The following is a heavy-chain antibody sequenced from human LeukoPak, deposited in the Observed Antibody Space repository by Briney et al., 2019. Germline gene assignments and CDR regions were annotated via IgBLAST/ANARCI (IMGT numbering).Heavy chain of an antibody. CDR1: GYSISSGYY. Sequence: PSETLSLTCTVSGYSISSGYYWGWIRQPPGKGLEWIGSIYHSGSTYYNPSLKSRVTISVDTSKNQFSLKLRSVTAADTAVYYCARQITMVRGVVTFDFDYWGQGTRVTVSS. J-gene: IGHJ4*02. V-gene: IGHV4-38-2*02. D-gene: IGHD3-10*01. CDR3: ARQITMVRGVVTFDFDY. CDR2: IYHSGST.